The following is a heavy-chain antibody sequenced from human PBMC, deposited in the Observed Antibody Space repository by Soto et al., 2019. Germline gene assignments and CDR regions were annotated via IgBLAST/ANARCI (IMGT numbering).Heavy chain of an antibody. V-gene: IGHV3-11*01. CDR3: AGVPAYGSGMDV. Sequence: QVQLVESGGGLVKPGGSLRLSCAASGFTFSDYYVSWIRQAPGKGLEWVSYISSSGSTIYYADSVKGRFTISSDNAKNPLYLQMNSLRAEDSAVYYCAGVPAYGSGMDVWGKGTTVTVSS. D-gene: IGHD3-10*01. J-gene: IGHJ6*04. CDR2: ISSSGSTI. CDR1: GFTFSDYY.